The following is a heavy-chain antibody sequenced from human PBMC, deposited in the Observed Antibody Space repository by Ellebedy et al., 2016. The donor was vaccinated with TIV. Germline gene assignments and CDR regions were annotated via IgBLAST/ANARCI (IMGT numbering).Heavy chain of an antibody. J-gene: IGHJ4*02. D-gene: IGHD4-17*01. CDR2: ISYDGSNK. Sequence: GGSLRLSXSASGFFFSDYCMHWVRQAPGKGLEWVAVISYDGSNKYYADSVKGRFTISRDNSKNTLYLQMNSLRAEDTAVYYCARDRVHYAHFDYWGQGTLVTVSS. CDR3: ARDRVHYAHFDY. CDR1: GFFFSDYC. V-gene: IGHV3-30*03.